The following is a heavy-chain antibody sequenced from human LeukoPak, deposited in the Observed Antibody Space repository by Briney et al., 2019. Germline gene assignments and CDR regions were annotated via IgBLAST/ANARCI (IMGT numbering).Heavy chain of an antibody. D-gene: IGHD2-15*01. CDR2: IYPGDSDT. J-gene: IGHJ4*02. V-gene: IGHV5-51*01. Sequence: GESLKTSCKSSGYTFTSYWIGWVRQMPGKGLEWMGIIYPGDSDTSYRPSFQGQVSISADKSISTAYLQWSSLKASDTVMYCCARQGSGVVYWGQGTLVTVS. CDR1: GYTFTSYW. CDR3: ARQGSGVVY.